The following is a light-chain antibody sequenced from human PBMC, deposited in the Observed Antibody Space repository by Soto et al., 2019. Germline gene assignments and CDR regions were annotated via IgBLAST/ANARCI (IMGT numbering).Light chain of an antibody. CDR2: GAS. J-gene: IGKJ4*01. V-gene: IGKV3-20*01. Sequence: IVFTQSPDTPSLFSREKAPLPCRTRSPICNTYVAWYQQQPGQAPRLLIYGASSRAIGIPDRFSGSGSGTDFTLTISRLEPEDFAIYYCQQYADSPLTFGGGTKVDIK. CDR3: QQYADSPLT. CDR1: SPICNTY.